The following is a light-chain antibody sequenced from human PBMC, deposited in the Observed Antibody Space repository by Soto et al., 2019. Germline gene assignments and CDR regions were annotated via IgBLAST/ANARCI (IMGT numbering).Light chain of an antibody. CDR2: KAS. CDR1: QSISSW. CDR3: QQYLL. J-gene: IGKJ4*01. V-gene: IGKV1-5*03. Sequence: DIQMTQSPSTLSASIGDRVTITCRASQSISSWLAWYQQKPGKAPKLLIYKASSLESGVPSRFSGRGSGTEFTLTISGLQPDDSATYFCQQYLLFGGGTKVEIK.